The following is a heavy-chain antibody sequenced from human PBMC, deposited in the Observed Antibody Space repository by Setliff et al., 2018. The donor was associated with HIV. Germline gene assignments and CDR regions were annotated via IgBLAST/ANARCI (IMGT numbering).Heavy chain of an antibody. Sequence: SETLSLTCTVSGGSISSGSYYWSWIRQPAGKRLEWIGRMYTSGITKYNPSLKSRVTISVDRSKNQFSLKLSSVTAADTAVYYCARSAYSSAWDYYFDYWGHGTLVTVSS. CDR3: ARSAYSSAWDYYFDY. CDR1: GGSISSGSYY. D-gene: IGHD6-19*01. J-gene: IGHJ4*01. V-gene: IGHV4-61*02. CDR2: MYTSGIT.